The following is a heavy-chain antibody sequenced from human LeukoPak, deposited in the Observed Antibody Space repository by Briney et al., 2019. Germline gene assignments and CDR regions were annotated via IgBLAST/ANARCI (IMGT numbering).Heavy chain of an antibody. CDR2: FHNERTT. D-gene: IGHD3-10*01. CDR3: ARGHLGLSP. CDR1: GGSISSYS. V-gene: IGHV4-59*01. J-gene: IGHJ5*02. Sequence: ETLSLTCTVSGGSISSYSWTWIRQPPGQGLEWIVYFHNERTTTYHTPLTARVTISVDTAMDQISLKLNSVTAADTAVYYCARGHLGLSPWGPGTLVTVSS.